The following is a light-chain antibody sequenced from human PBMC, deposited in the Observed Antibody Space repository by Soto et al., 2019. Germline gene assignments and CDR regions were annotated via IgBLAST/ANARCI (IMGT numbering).Light chain of an antibody. V-gene: IGLV1-40*01. CDR2: GNT. CDR3: QSYDSSLSGRV. J-gene: IGLJ3*02. Sequence: QLVLTQPPSVSGAPGQRVTISCAGNSSNIGADYDVHWYQHLPGTAPKLLIYGNTNRPSGVPDRFSGSKSGTSASLGITGLQAEDEADYYCQSYDSSLSGRVFGGGTKLTVL. CDR1: SSNIGADYD.